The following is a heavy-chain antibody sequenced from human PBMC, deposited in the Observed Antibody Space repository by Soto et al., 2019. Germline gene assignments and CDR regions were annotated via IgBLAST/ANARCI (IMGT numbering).Heavy chain of an antibody. J-gene: IGHJ4*02. CDR1: GFTFSNAW. V-gene: IGHV3-15*01. CDR3: TTGTYDFWSGYS. Sequence: LSLTCAASGFTFSNAWMSWVRQAPGKGLEWVGRIKSKTDGGTTDYAAPVKGRFTISRDDSKNTLYLQMNSLKTEDTAVYYCTTGTYDFWSGYSWGQGTLVTVSS. CDR2: IKSKTDGGTT. D-gene: IGHD3-3*01.